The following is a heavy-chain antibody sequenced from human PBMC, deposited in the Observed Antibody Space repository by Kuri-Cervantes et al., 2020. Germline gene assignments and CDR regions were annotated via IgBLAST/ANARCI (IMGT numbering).Heavy chain of an antibody. CDR2: INPSGGST. V-gene: IGHV1-46*01. CDR3: ARGIPAGWRNSHVSWFDP. D-gene: IGHD4-23*01. CDR1: GYTFTSYY. J-gene: IGHJ5*02. Sequence: ASVKVSSQASGYTFTSYYMHWVRQAPGQGLEWMGIINPSGGSTSYAQKFQGRVTMTRDTSTSTVYMELSSLRSEDTAVYYCARGIPAGWRNSHVSWFDPWGQGTLVTVSS.